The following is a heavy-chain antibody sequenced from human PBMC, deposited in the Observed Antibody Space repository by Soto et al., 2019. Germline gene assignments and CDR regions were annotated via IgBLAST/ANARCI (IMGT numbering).Heavy chain of an antibody. CDR2: IYHSGST. Sequence: QLQLQESGSGLVKPSQTLSLTCAVSGGSISSGGYSWSWIRQPPGKGLEWIGYIYHSGSTYYNLSLKSRVTISVARAKNRFSLTLSSVTAADTAVYYCAAGGGLPRYYWGQGTLVTVSS. D-gene: IGHD5-12*01. CDR3: AAGGGLPRYY. CDR1: GGSISSGGYS. J-gene: IGHJ4*02. V-gene: IGHV4-30-2*01.